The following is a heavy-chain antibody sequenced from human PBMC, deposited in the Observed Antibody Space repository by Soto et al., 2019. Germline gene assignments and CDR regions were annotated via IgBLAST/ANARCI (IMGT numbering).Heavy chain of an antibody. Sequence: SQTLSLTCAISGDSVSDNSAAWNWIRPSPSKGLEWLGRTYYRSKWYSDYAISVKSRITINPDTSKNQFSLQLSSVTPEDTAVYYCARDGYSSSYDFDYWGQGTLVTVSS. CDR2: TYYRSKWYS. V-gene: IGHV6-1*01. CDR3: ARDGYSSSYDFDY. CDR1: GDSVSDNSAA. D-gene: IGHD6-6*01. J-gene: IGHJ4*02.